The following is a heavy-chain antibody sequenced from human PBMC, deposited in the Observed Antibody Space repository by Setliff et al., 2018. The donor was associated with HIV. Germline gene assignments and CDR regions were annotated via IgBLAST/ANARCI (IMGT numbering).Heavy chain of an antibody. V-gene: IGHV4-61*02. J-gene: IGHJ4*02. CDR2: IYTSGST. Sequence: SETLSLTCTVSGGSISSGSYYRSWIRQPAGKGLEWIGRIYTSGSTNYNPSLKSRVTISVDTSKNQFSLKLSSVTAADTAVYYCARSARVGYYDSSGYSWGQGTLVTVSS. D-gene: IGHD3-22*01. CDR1: GGSISSGSYY. CDR3: ARSARVGYYDSSGYS.